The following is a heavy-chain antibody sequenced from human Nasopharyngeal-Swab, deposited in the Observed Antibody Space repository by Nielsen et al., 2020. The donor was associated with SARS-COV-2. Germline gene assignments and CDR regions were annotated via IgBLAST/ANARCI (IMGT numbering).Heavy chain of an antibody. CDR3: ARREGFCSGGTCYLDY. CDR1: GFTFSRYW. CDR2: ISTDGSGT. J-gene: IGHJ4*02. Sequence: GSLKISCSASGFTFSRYWMHWVRQLPGKGLVWVSRISTDGSGTNYADSVKGRFTVSRDNAKNTLYLQMNSLRAEDTAVYYCARREGFCSGGTCYLDYWGQGTLVTVSS. D-gene: IGHD2-15*01. V-gene: IGHV3-74*01.